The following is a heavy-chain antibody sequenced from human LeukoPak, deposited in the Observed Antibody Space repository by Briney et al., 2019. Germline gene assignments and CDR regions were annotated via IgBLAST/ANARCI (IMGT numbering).Heavy chain of an antibody. D-gene: IGHD1-1*01. CDR3: ARGMEPDAFDI. V-gene: IGHV3-48*04. CDR1: GFTFSNYW. CDR2: ISSRGSAI. J-gene: IGHJ3*02. Sequence: GGSLRLSCAASGFTFSNYWMNWVRQAPGKGLEWVSYISSRGSAIYYADSVKGRFTISRDIAKTSLYLQMNSLRAEDTAIYYCARGMEPDAFDIWGQGTMVTVSS.